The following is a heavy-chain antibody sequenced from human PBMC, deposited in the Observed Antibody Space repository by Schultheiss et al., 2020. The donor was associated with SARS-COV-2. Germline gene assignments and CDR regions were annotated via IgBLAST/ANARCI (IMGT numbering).Heavy chain of an antibody. Sequence: ESLKISCAVSGVSVSSGGYSWSWIRQPPGKGLEWIGYIYYSGSTNYNPSLKSRVTISVDTSKNQFSLKLSSVTAADTAVYYCAKTTYSGSPELLYAFDIWGQGTMVTVSS. CDR2: IYYSGST. J-gene: IGHJ3*02. CDR1: GVSVSSGGYS. V-gene: IGHV4-61*08. D-gene: IGHD1-26*01. CDR3: AKTTYSGSPELLYAFDI.